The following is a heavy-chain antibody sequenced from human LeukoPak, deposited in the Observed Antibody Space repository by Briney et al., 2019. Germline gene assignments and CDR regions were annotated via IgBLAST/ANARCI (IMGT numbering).Heavy chain of an antibody. Sequence: ASVKVSCKASGYTFTGYYIHWVRQAPGQGLEWMGWINPNSDDTNYAQKFQGRVTMTRDTSISTAYMKLNRLRSDDTAVYYCVSVTRSSSWPFDYWGRGTLVTVSS. CDR3: VSVTRSSSWPFDY. CDR2: INPNSDDT. D-gene: IGHD6-13*01. CDR1: GYTFTGYY. V-gene: IGHV1-2*02. J-gene: IGHJ4*02.